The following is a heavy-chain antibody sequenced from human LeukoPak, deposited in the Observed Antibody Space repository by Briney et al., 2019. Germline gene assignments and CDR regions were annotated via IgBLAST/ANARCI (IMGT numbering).Heavy chain of an antibody. CDR2: IYHSGST. CDR3: ARLRYSGSYYPLFDY. J-gene: IGHJ4*02. D-gene: IGHD1-26*01. Sequence: SETLSLTCAVSGYSISSGYYWGWIRQPPGKGLEWIGSIYHSGSTYYNPSLKSRVTISVDTSKNQFSLKLSSVTAADTAVYYCARLRYSGSYYPLFDYWDQGTLVTVSS. CDR1: GYSISSGYY. V-gene: IGHV4-38-2*01.